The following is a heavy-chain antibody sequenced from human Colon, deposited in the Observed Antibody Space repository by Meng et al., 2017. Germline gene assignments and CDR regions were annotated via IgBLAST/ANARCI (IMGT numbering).Heavy chain of an antibody. Sequence: GESLKISCAASAFTFSGYSMSWVRQAPGKGLEWVANINQDGSETYYVDSVKGRFSISRDNAKNSLYLQMNSLRAEDTAVYYCARVNPGVFDYWGQGTLVTGAS. V-gene: IGHV3-7*01. CDR1: AFTFSGYS. CDR2: INQDGSET. CDR3: ARVNPGVFDY. J-gene: IGHJ4*02.